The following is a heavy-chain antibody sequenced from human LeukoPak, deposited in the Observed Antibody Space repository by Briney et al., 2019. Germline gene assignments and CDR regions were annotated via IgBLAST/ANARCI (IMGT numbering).Heavy chain of an antibody. D-gene: IGHD1-26*01. CDR2: IYSGGST. CDR3: ASSSTRGPGNY. Sequence: PGGSLRLSCAVSGFTFSSYAMSWVRQAPGKGLEWVSVIYSGGSTYYADSVKGRFTISRDNSKNTLYLQMNSLRAEDTAVYYCASSSTRGPGNYWGQGTLVTVSS. V-gene: IGHV3-66*01. J-gene: IGHJ4*02. CDR1: GFTFSSYA.